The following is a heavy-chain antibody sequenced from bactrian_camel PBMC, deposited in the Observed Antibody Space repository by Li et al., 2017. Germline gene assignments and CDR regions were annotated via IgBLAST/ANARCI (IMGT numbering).Heavy chain of an antibody. D-gene: IGHD7*01. J-gene: IGHJ4*01. V-gene: IGHV3S54*01. CDR2: ISAHYADT. Sequence: QLVESGGGSVQAGGSLTLSCVRSRYTYSSRNCMGWSRQAPGKEREGVASISAHYADTYYADSVKGRFSISRDSAKNTMYLQMNSLKFEDTALYYCSTAAGEYWGQGTQVTVS. CDR3: STAAGEY. CDR1: RYTYSSRNC.